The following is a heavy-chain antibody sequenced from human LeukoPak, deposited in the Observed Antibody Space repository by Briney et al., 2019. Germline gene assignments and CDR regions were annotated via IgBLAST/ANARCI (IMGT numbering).Heavy chain of an antibody. V-gene: IGHV3-30-3*01. Sequence: PGGSLSLSCAASGFTFSSYAMHWVRQAPGKGLEWVAVISYDGSNKYYADSVKGRFTISRDNSKNTLYLQMNSLRAEDTAVYYCARDRSGYGQVGVFDYWGQGTLVTVSS. CDR2: ISYDGSNK. CDR3: ARDRSGYGQVGVFDY. J-gene: IGHJ4*02. D-gene: IGHD5-12*01. CDR1: GFTFSSYA.